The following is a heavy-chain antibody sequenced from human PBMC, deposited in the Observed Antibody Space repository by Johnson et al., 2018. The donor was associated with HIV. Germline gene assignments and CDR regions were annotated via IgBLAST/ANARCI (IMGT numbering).Heavy chain of an antibody. CDR1: GFTFDDYG. CDR3: AKALLLWFGEALHAFDI. CDR2: INWNGGST. Sequence: VQLVESGGGVVRPGGSLRLSCAASGFTFDDYGMNWVRQGPGKGLEWVSGINWNGGSTDYADSVKGRFTISRENAKNTLYLQMNSLRAEDTAVYYCAKALLLWFGEALHAFDIWGQGTMVTVSS. J-gene: IGHJ3*02. D-gene: IGHD3-10*01. V-gene: IGHV3-20*04.